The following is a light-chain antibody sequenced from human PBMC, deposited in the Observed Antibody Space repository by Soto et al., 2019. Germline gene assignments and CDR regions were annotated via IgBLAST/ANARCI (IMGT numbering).Light chain of an antibody. Sequence: EIVLTQSPATLSLSPGERATLSCRASQSVSSYLAWYQQKPGQAPRLLIYDASNRATGIPARFSGSGSGTDFTLTISSLEPEDFAVYYCQQSSTPRTFGGGTKVEIK. CDR3: QQSSTPRT. V-gene: IGKV3-11*01. CDR2: DAS. CDR1: QSVSSY. J-gene: IGKJ4*01.